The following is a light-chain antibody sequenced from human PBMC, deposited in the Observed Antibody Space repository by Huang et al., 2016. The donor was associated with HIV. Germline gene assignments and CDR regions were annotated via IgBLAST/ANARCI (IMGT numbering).Light chain of an antibody. CDR1: QSVNTN. V-gene: IGKV3-15*01. Sequence: VMMSQSPATLAASPGERVTLSCGASQSVNTNLAWYQQKPGQPPSLLIFAASTRATRVPARFAGSGSGTEFTLTIDSLQSDDFAVYYCQQYNKWPPEYTFGQGTRLEIK. CDR3: QQYNKWPPEYT. J-gene: IGKJ2*01. CDR2: AAS.